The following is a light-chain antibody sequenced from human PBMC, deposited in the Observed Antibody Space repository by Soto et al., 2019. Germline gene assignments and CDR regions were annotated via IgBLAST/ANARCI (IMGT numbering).Light chain of an antibody. CDR2: DGT. CDR3: QHYDTYSGT. CDR1: QDIYRW. Sequence: DIQMTQSPSTLPASVGDRVTITCRASQDIYRWLAWYQQKPGKAPKLLIYDGTISESGVPSRFSGGGSCTAFALTISSLQPDDFATYYCQHYDTYSGTFGQGTKVEI. J-gene: IGKJ1*01. V-gene: IGKV1-5*01.